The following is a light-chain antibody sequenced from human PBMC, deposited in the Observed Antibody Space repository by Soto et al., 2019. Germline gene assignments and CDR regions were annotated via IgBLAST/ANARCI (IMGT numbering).Light chain of an antibody. Sequence: DIQITQSPSTLSASVGDRVTITCRASRTISTYLAWYQHKPGKAPKLLIYRASSLETGVPSRFSGTRSGTEFTLTINSLQPDDFATYYCQQYSTFSARLTFGGGTKVEIK. V-gene: IGKV1-5*03. CDR1: RTISTY. CDR3: QQYSTFSARLT. CDR2: RAS. J-gene: IGKJ4*01.